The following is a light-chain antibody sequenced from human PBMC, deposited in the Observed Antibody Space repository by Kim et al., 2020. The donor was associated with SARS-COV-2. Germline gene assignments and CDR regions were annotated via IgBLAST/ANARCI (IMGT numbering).Light chain of an antibody. CDR1: QSIKSRY. Sequence: EIVLTQSPGTLSLSPGERATLSCRASQSIKSRYLAWYQQKPGQAPRLLIYGASRRTTGIPDRFSGSGSGTDFTLTISRLEPEDFEMYYCHQYGNSPLTFGGGTKVDIK. J-gene: IGKJ4*01. CDR3: HQYGNSPLT. CDR2: GAS. V-gene: IGKV3-20*01.